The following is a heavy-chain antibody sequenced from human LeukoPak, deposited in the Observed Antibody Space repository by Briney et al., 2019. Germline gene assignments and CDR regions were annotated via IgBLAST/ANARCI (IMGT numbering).Heavy chain of an antibody. CDR3: AELGITMIGGV. CDR2: ISSSSGSTI. Sequence: GGSLRLSCAVSGFTFSSSEMNWVRQAPGKGLEWISYISSSSGSTIYYADSVKGRLTISRDNAKNSLYLQMNSLRAEDTAVYYCAELGITMIGGVWGKGTTVTISS. CDR1: GFTFSSSE. J-gene: IGHJ6*04. D-gene: IGHD3-10*02. V-gene: IGHV3-48*03.